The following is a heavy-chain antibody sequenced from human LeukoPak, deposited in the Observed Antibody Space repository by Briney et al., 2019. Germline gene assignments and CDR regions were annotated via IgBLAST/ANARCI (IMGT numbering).Heavy chain of an antibody. CDR1: GFTFSDYY. CDR2: ISSSGNII. V-gene: IGHV3-11*01. Sequence: GGSLRLSCAASGFTFSDYYMTWIRQAPGKGLEWISHISSSGNIIYYADSVKGRFTVSRDNAKNSLYLQMNSLRAEDTAVYYCATSTVTMIYYYYAMDVWGQGTTVTVSS. CDR3: ATSTVTMIYYYYAMDV. J-gene: IGHJ6*02. D-gene: IGHD3-22*01.